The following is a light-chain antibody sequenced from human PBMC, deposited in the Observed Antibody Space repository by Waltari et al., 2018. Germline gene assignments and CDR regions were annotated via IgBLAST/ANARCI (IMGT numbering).Light chain of an antibody. CDR1: SSNIGSTY. CDR3: AAWDGSLSGRL. Sequence: QSVLTQPPSASGTPGQSVSFSCSRRSSNIGSTYVFLYQQFPGTAPKLLIYRDDQRPSGVPDRFSASKGGTSAALVISAVRSEDEADYYCAAWDGSLSGRLFGGGTRLTVL. J-gene: IGLJ3*02. CDR2: RDD. V-gene: IGLV1-47*01.